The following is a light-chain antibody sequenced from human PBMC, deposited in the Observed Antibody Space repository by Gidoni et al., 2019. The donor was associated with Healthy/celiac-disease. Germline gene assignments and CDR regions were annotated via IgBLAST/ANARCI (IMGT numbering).Light chain of an antibody. CDR2: AAP. CDR3: QQSYSTPLT. J-gene: IGKJ4*02. CDR1: QSISSY. Sequence: DIQMTQSPSSLSASLGDRVTITCRASQSISSYFNWYQQKPGKAPKLLIVAAPGLQIGVPSMCSGSGSGTDFTLTISSLQPEDFATYYWQQSYSTPLTFGGGTKVEIK. V-gene: IGKV1-39*01.